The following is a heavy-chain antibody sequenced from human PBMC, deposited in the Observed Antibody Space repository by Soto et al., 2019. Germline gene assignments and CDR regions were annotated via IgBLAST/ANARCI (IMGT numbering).Heavy chain of an antibody. J-gene: IGHJ4*02. Sequence: WETLSLTCTVSGGSISSYYWSWIRQPPGKGLEWIGYIYYSGSTSYNPSLKSRVTISVDTSKTQFSLKLRSVTAADTAVYYCARQTLRYFDWLLYPYYFDYWGQGTLVTVPQ. D-gene: IGHD3-9*01. CDR2: IYYSGST. V-gene: IGHV4-59*08. CDR3: ARQTLRYFDWLLYPYYFDY. CDR1: GGSISSYY.